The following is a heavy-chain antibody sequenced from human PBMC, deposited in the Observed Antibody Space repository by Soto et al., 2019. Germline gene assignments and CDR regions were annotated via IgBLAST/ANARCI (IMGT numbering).Heavy chain of an antibody. D-gene: IGHD3-22*01. J-gene: IGHJ4*02. CDR2: ISGSGGST. CDR3: AKDGSRGNYYDSSGYYPFDY. CDR1: VFTFSSYA. Sequence: GSLRLSCAASVFTFSSYAMSWVLQAPGKGLEWVSAISGSGGSTYYADSVKGRFTISRDNSKNTLYLQMNSLRAEDTAVYYCAKDGSRGNYYDSSGYYPFDYWGQGTLVTVSS. V-gene: IGHV3-23*01.